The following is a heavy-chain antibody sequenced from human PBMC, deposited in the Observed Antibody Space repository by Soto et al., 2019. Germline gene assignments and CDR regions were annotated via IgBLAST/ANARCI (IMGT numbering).Heavy chain of an antibody. D-gene: IGHD6-13*01. CDR1: GYSFTSYW. CDR2: IYPGDSDT. J-gene: IGHJ6*02. CDR3: ARTSAGGKYYYGMDV. V-gene: IGHV5-51*01. Sequence: GESLKVSCKGAGYSFTSYWIGWVRQMPGKGLEWMGIIYPGDSDTRYSPSFQGQVTISADKSISTAYLQWSSLKASDTAMYYCARTSAGGKYYYGMDVWGQGTTVTVSS.